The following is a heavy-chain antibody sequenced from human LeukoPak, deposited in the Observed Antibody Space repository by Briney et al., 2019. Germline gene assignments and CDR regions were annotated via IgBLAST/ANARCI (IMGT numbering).Heavy chain of an antibody. V-gene: IGHV3-30*18. CDR1: GFTFSNFG. D-gene: IGHD3-10*01. CDR3: AKKYSYGSGAGDALDI. J-gene: IGHJ3*02. CDR2: ISYDGSLK. Sequence: GRSLRLSCAASGFTFSNFGMHWVRQAPGKGLEWVAVISYDGSLKHYLDSVKGRFTISRDNSKNTLYLQMDSLRVEDTAVYYCAKKYSYGSGAGDALDIWGRGTLVTVSS.